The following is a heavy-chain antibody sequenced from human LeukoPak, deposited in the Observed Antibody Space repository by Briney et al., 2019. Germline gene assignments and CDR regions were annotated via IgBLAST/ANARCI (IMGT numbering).Heavy chain of an antibody. D-gene: IGHD3-10*01. CDR1: GYTFTSYG. V-gene: IGHV1-18*04. CDR3: ARHGLLWFAELPNPGDY. Sequence: ASVKVSCKASGYTFTSYGISWVRQAPGQGLEWMGWISAYNGNTNYAQKLQGRVAMTTDTSASRAYMELRSLRSDDTAVYYCARHGLLWFAELPNPGDYWGQGTLVTVSS. J-gene: IGHJ4*02. CDR2: ISAYNGNT.